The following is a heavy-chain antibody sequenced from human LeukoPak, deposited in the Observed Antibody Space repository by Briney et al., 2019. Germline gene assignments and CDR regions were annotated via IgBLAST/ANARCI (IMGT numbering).Heavy chain of an antibody. D-gene: IGHD4-17*01. CDR3: TTDWLYRGFTVTTVDV. CDR2: IKSKTDGGTT. CDR1: GFTFSNAW. J-gene: IGHJ6*02. Sequence: GGSLRLSCAASGFTFSNAWMSWVRQAPGKGLEWVGRIKSKTDGGTTDYAAPVKGRFTISRDDSKNTLYLQMNSLKTEDTAVYYCTTDWLYRGFTVTTVDVWGQGTTVTVSS. V-gene: IGHV3-15*01.